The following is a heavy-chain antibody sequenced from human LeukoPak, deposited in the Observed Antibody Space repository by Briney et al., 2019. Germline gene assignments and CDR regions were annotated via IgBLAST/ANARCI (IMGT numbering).Heavy chain of an antibody. D-gene: IGHD2-8*02. Sequence: GGCLRLSCSASGLTFSTTWMRSVRHAPGKGLGWVARIKQDGSETYHVYSVKCRYTITRDNAKNSLYLQMDSLRAEATAVYYCARGVGGTETDAFDIWGQGTMVAVSS. CDR1: GLTFSTTW. CDR3: ARGVGGTETDAFDI. CDR2: IKQDGSET. V-gene: IGHV3-7*01. J-gene: IGHJ3*02.